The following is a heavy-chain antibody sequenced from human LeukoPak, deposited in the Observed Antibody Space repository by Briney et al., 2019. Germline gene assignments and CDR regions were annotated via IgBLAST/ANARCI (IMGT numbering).Heavy chain of an antibody. CDR1: GGSFSGYY. CDR2: IYHSGSA. CDR3: ARAGYSYLDY. V-gene: IGHV4-38-2*01. J-gene: IGHJ4*02. D-gene: IGHD5-18*01. Sequence: SETLSLTCAVYGGSFSGYYWGWIRQPPGKGLEWIGSIYHSGSAYYNPSLKSRVTISLDTSKNQFSLKVSSVTAADTAVYYCARAGYSYLDYWGQGTLVTVSS.